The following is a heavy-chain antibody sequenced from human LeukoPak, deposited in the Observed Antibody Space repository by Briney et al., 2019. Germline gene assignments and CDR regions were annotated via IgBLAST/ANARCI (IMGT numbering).Heavy chain of an antibody. CDR2: INHSGST. J-gene: IGHJ6*04. D-gene: IGHD5/OR15-5a*01. V-gene: IGHV4-38-2*02. CDR1: GYSISSGYY. Sequence: SETLSLTCTVSGYSISSGYYWGWIRQPPGKGLEWIGEINHSGSTNYNPSLKSRVTISVDTSKNQFSLKLSSVTAADTAVYYCARIYVGDMDVWGKGTTVTVSS. CDR3: ARIYVGDMDV.